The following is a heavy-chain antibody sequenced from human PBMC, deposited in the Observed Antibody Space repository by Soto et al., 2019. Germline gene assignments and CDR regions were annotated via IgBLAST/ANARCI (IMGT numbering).Heavy chain of an antibody. V-gene: IGHV1-18*01. J-gene: IGHJ4*02. CDR1: GYTFTRYG. CDR3: ARDLAVGLLDY. D-gene: IGHD2-15*01. CDR2: ISAYNGNT. Sequence: QVELVQSGAEVKKPGASVKVSCKASGYTFTRYGISWLRQAPGQGLEWMGWISAYNGNTNYAQKLQGRVTMTTDTSTSTSYMELRSLRSDVTAVYYCARDLAVGLLDYWGQGTLVTVSS.